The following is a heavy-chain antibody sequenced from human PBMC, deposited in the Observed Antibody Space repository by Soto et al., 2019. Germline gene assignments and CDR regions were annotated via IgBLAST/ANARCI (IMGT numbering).Heavy chain of an antibody. Sequence: SETLSLTCAVSGGSISSGGYSWSWIRQPPGKGLEWIGYIYHSGSTYYNPSLKSRVTISVDRSKNQFSLKLSSVTAADTAVYYCARVYYDSSGYYYDYWGQGTLVTAPQ. V-gene: IGHV4-30-2*01. J-gene: IGHJ4*02. CDR3: ARVYYDSSGYYYDY. CDR1: GGSISSGGYS. CDR2: IYHSGST. D-gene: IGHD3-22*01.